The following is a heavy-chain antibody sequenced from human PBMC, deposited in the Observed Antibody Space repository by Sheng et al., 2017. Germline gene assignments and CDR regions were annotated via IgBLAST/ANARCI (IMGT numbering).Heavy chain of an antibody. CDR2: IRYDGRNK. CDR1: GFTFSSYG. Sequence: QVQLVESGGGVVQPGGSLRLSCAASGFTFSSYGMHWVRQAPGKGLEWVAFIRYDGRNKYYADSVKGRFSISRDNSKNTLYLQMNSLRAEDSAVYFCAKEIDNPQRDRQNYDSSAYFVNWGQGTLVTVSS. D-gene: IGHD3-22*01. CDR3: AKEIDNPQRDRQNYDSSAYFVN. J-gene: IGHJ4*02. V-gene: IGHV3-30*02.